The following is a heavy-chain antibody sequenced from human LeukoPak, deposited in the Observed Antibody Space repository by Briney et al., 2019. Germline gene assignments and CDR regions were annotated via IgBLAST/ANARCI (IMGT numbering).Heavy chain of an antibody. CDR1: GYTFTSYG. D-gene: IGHD6-13*01. J-gene: IGHJ4*02. CDR2: ISAYNGNT. CDR3: ARAVAIAAAGTGSFDY. V-gene: IGHV1-18*01. Sequence: ASVKVSCKASGYTFTSYGISWVRQAPGQGLEWMGWISAYNGNTNYAQKLQGRVTMTTDTSTSTAYMELRSLRSDDTAVYYCARAVAIAAAGTGSFDYWGQGTLVTVSS.